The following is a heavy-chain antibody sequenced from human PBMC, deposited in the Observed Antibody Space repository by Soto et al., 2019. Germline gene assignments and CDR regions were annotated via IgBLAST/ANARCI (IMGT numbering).Heavy chain of an antibody. CDR3: ARHERSGASIVVVGIRGFDP. V-gene: IGHV4-39*01. Sequence: SETLSLTCTVSGGSISSSSYYWGWIRQPPGKGLEWIGSIYYSGSTYYNPSLKSRVTISVDTSKNQFSLKLSSVTAADTAVYYCARHERSGASIVVVGIRGFDPWGQGTLVTVPQ. CDR2: IYYSGST. CDR1: GGSISSSSYY. D-gene: IGHD3-22*01. J-gene: IGHJ5*02.